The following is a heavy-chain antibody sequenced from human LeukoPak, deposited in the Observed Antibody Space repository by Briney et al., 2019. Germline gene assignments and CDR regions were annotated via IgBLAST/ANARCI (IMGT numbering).Heavy chain of an antibody. CDR2: INSDGSST. Sequence: SGGSLRLSCAASGFTFSSYWMHWVRQVPGKGLVWVSRINSDGSSTSYADSAQGRFTISRDNTKNTLYLQMNSLRVEDTAVYYCTGGWAHDYWGQGTLVTVSS. CDR1: GFTFSSYW. D-gene: IGHD1-26*01. V-gene: IGHV3-74*01. J-gene: IGHJ4*02. CDR3: TGGWAHDY.